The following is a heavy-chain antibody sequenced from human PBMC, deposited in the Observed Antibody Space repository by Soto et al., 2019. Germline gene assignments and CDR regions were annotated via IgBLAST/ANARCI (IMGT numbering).Heavy chain of an antibody. V-gene: IGHV3-66*01. J-gene: IGHJ6*02. D-gene: IGHD3-3*01. Sequence: GGSLRLSCAASGLTVSSNYMSWVRQAPGKGLEWVSVLYSSGSTYYADSVRGRFTISRDNSKNTLYLRMNSLGAEDTAVYYCARVRFLEWLPSPYYYGMDVWGQGTTVTVSS. CDR3: ARVRFLEWLPSPYYYGMDV. CDR2: LYSSGST. CDR1: GLTVSSNY.